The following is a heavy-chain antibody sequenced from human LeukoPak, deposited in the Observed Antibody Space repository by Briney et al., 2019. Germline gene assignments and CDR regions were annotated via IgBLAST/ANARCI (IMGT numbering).Heavy chain of an antibody. J-gene: IGHJ4*02. CDR3: AEDQEPYSSTYIDY. D-gene: IGHD6-13*01. CDR1: GYTVTSYG. Sequence: ASVKVSCKASGYTVTSYGISWVRQAPGQGLEWMGIINPSGGSTSYAQKFQGRVTMTRDMSTSTVHMELSSLRSEDTAVYYCAEDQEPYSSTYIDYWGQGTLVTVSS. V-gene: IGHV1-46*01. CDR2: INPSGGST.